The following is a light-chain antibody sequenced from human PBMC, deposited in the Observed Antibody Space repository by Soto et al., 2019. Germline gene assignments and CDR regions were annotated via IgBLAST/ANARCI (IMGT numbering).Light chain of an antibody. CDR2: DVN. Sequence: QSALTQPASVSGSPGQSITISCTGNSSDIGAYNFVSWYQQHPGKAPKLMLYDVNIRPSGVSNRFSGSKSGNTASLTISGLQAEDEADYYCTSWTTSTTMIFGGVTKVTVL. V-gene: IGLV2-14*03. J-gene: IGLJ2*01. CDR3: TSWTTSTTMI. CDR1: SSDIGAYNF.